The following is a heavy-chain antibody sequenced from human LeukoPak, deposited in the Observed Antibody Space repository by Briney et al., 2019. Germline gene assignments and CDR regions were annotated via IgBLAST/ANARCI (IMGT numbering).Heavy chain of an antibody. V-gene: IGHV4-39*07. CDR2: IYNSGST. CDR3: ARAYSSSWYFNWFDP. D-gene: IGHD6-13*01. Sequence: SETLSLTCTVSGDSINSSSYYWGWIRQPPGKGLEWIGTIYNSGSTYYNASLESRVTISVDTSKNQFSLKLSSVTAADTAVYYCARAYSSSWYFNWFDPWGQGTLVTVSS. J-gene: IGHJ5*02. CDR1: GDSINSSSYY.